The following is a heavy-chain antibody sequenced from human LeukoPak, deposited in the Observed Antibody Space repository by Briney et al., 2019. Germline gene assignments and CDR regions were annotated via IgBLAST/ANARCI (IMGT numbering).Heavy chain of an antibody. CDR3: AKDYSSSSLHFDY. J-gene: IGHJ4*02. CDR1: GFTFFEYS. CDR2: ISYDGSTK. D-gene: IGHD6-13*01. V-gene: IGHV3-30*18. Sequence: GGSLRLSCAASGFTFFEYSMHWVRQAPGKGLEWVALISYDGSTKYYAGSVKGRFTISKDNAKTTLYLQMNSLRVEDTAVYYCAKDYSSSSLHFDYWGQGTLVTVSS.